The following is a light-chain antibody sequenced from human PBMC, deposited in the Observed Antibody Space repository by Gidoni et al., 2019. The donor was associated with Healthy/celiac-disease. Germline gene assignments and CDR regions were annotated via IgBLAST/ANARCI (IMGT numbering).Light chain of an antibody. CDR1: QSVSSSY. V-gene: IGKV3-20*01. Sequence: ESVLTQSPGTLSLSPEERATLSCRASQSVSSSYLAWYQQKPGQAPRLLIYGASSRATGIPDRFSGSGSGTDFTLTISRLEPEDFAVYYCQQYGSSPYTFGQGTKLENK. CDR3: QQYGSSPYT. CDR2: GAS. J-gene: IGKJ2*01.